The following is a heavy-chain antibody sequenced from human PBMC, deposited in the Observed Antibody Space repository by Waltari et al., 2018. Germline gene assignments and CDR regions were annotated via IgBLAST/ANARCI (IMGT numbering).Heavy chain of an antibody. D-gene: IGHD5-12*01. V-gene: IGHV4-34*01. CDR1: GGSFSGYY. J-gene: IGHJ4*02. CDR3: ARERRRGGGLRLDY. Sequence: QVQLQQWGAGLLKPSETLSLTCAVYGGSFSGYYWSWLRQPPGKGLEWIGEINHSGSTNYNPSLKSRVTISVDTSKNQFSLKLRSVTAADTAVYYCARERRRGGGLRLDYWGQGTLVTVSS. CDR2: INHSGST.